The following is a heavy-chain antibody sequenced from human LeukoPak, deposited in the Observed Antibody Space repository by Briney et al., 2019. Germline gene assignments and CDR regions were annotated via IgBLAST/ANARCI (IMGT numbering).Heavy chain of an antibody. V-gene: IGHV4-61*01. CDR1: GGSVSSGSYY. CDR3: ARVRRGIAANWFDP. Sequence: SETLSLTCTVSGGSVSSGSYYWSWIRQPPGKGQEWIGYIHYSGSTNYNPSLKSRVTISVDTSKNQFSLKLSSVTAADTAVYYCARVRRGIAANWFDPWGQGTLVTVSS. CDR2: IHYSGST. J-gene: IGHJ5*02. D-gene: IGHD6-13*01.